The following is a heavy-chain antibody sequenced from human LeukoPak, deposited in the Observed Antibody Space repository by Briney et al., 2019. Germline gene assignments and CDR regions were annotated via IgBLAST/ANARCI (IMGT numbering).Heavy chain of an antibody. D-gene: IGHD3-22*01. J-gene: IGHJ4*02. CDR2: ISTSSSYI. CDR1: GFTFSSYS. CDR3: ARAPYDSSGYFDH. V-gene: IGHV3-21*01. Sequence: GGSLRLSCAAYGFTFSSYSMNWVRQAPGKGLEWVSFISTSSSYIYYADSVKGRFTISRDNSKNTLYLQMNSLRAEDTAVYYCARAPYDSSGYFDHWGQGTLVTVSS.